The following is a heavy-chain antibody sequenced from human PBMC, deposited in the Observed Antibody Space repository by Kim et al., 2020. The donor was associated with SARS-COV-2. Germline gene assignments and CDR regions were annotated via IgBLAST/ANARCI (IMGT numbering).Heavy chain of an antibody. D-gene: IGHD2-15*01. V-gene: IGHV3-73*01. CDR2: IGGPHPYAT. J-gene: IGHJ6*02. Sequence: GGSLRLSCAASGVNFSDSDIHWVRQASGKGLEWVGRIGGPHPYATAYAASVTGRFTISRDDSKNTAYLQMNSLKPDDTAVYYCARRSVVIAVTPAYAMNLWGQGTTVTVSS. CDR3: ARRSVVIAVTPAYAMNL. CDR1: GVNFSDSD.